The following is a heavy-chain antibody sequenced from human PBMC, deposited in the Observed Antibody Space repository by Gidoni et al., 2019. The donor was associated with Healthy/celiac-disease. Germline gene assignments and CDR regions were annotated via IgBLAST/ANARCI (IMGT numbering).Heavy chain of an antibody. CDR3: TTDQEGYCTNGVCYNVDY. CDR1: GFTFSNDW. CDR2: IKSKTDGGTT. D-gene: IGHD2-8*01. V-gene: IGHV3-15*01. J-gene: IGHJ4*02. Sequence: ELQLVESGGGLVKPGGSLRLSCAASGFTFSNDWMSRVRQAPGKGLEWVGRIKSKTDGGTTDYAAPVKGRFTISRDDSKNTLYLQMNSLKTEDTAVYYCTTDQEGYCTNGVCYNVDYWGQGTLVTVSS.